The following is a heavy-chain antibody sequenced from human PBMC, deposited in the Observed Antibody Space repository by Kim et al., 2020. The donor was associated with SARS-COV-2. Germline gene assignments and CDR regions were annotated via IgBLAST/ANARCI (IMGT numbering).Heavy chain of an antibody. CDR1: GFTFSSYS. CDR2: ISSSSSYI. Sequence: GGSLRLSCAASGFTFSSYSMNWVRQAPGKGLEWVSSISSSSSYIYYADSVKGRFTISRDNAKNSLYLQMNSLRAEDTAVYYCARDQGDDYVWGSYRSHHSMDVWGQGTTVTVSS. J-gene: IGHJ6*02. D-gene: IGHD3-16*02. V-gene: IGHV3-21*01. CDR3: ARDQGDDYVWGSYRSHHSMDV.